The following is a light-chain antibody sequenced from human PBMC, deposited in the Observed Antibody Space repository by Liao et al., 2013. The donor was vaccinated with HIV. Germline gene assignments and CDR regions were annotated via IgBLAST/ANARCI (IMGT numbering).Light chain of an antibody. Sequence: SYVLTQPPSVSVAPGETASLTCGGNDIGDKSVHWYQQKPGQAPVLVVYYDGDRPSGIPERFSGSNSGNTATLTISRVEAGDEADYYCQVWESSSDHVVFGGGTKLTVL. CDR3: QVWESSSDHVV. J-gene: IGLJ2*01. V-gene: IGLV3-21*01. CDR2: YDG. CDR1: DIGDKS.